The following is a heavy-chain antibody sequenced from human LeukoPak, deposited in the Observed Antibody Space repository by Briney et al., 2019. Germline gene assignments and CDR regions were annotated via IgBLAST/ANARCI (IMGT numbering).Heavy chain of an antibody. D-gene: IGHD6-13*01. V-gene: IGHV1-2*02. CDR1: VYTFTCYY. CDR2: INPNSGGT. J-gene: IGHJ5*02. CDR3: ARVAAAGTWWFDP. Sequence: ASVTVSFTSSVYTFTCYYMHWVRQAPGQGLEWMGWINPNSGGTNYAQKFQGRVTMTSDTSISTAYMELSRLRSDDTAVYYCARVAAAGTWWFDPWGQGTLVTVSS.